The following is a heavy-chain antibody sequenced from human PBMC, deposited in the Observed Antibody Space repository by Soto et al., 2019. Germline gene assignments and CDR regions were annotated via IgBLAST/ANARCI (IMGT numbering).Heavy chain of an antibody. Sequence: EVRLEEAGGGFVQPGGSLRVSCSGSGFIFSSFWMHWVRQGPGKGLEWVSRINGDGASLAYADSVKGRFSISRDNVKNTLHLQINSLGADDTAVYFCAREGSLSLDVWGRATTVTVSS. V-gene: IGHV3-74*03. CDR2: INGDGASL. CDR3: AREGSLSLDV. CDR1: GFIFSSFW. J-gene: IGHJ6*02. D-gene: IGHD3-10*01.